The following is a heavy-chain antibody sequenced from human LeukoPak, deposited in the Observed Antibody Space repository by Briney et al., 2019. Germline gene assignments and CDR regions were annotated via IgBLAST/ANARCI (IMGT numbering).Heavy chain of an antibody. CDR1: GFTFSSYG. Sequence: GGSLRLSCAASGFTFSSYGMHWVRQAPGKGLEWVAFIRYDGSNKYYADSVKGRFTISRDNSKNTLYLQMNSLRAEDTAVYYCAKVRSITIFGVVNWFDPWGQGTLVTVSS. CDR3: AKVRSITIFGVVNWFDP. J-gene: IGHJ5*02. CDR2: IRYDGSNK. V-gene: IGHV3-30*02. D-gene: IGHD3-3*01.